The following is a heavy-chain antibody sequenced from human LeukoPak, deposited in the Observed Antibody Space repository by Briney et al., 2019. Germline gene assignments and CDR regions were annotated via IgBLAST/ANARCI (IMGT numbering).Heavy chain of an antibody. J-gene: IGHJ5*02. V-gene: IGHV3-23*01. CDR2: ISGSGHKS. CDR1: RFTFTSYV. CDR3: ARGGGSYSS. D-gene: IGHD1-26*01. Sequence: PGGSLRLSCVASRFTFTSYVMAWVRQAPGKGLECVSAISGSGHKSYYADSVEGRFTVSRDNAKNSLYLQMNSLRAEDTAVYYCARGGGSYSSWGQGTLVTVSS.